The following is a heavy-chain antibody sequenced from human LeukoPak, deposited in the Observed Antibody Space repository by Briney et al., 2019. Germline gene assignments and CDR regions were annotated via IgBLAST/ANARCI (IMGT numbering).Heavy chain of an antibody. Sequence: PGGSLRLSCAVSGFTFSGSAMHWVRQASGKGLEWVGRIRSKANSYASAYAASVKGRFTISRDDSKNTAYLQMNSLKTGDTGVDYCTRLKPPGYCSGGSCPGVWGQGTLVTVSS. CDR2: IRSKANSYAS. CDR1: GFTFSGSA. V-gene: IGHV3-73*01. J-gene: IGHJ4*02. D-gene: IGHD2-15*01. CDR3: TRLKPPGYCSGGSCPGV.